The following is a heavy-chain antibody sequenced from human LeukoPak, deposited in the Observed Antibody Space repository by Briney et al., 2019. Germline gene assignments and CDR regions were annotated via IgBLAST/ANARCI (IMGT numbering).Heavy chain of an antibody. D-gene: IGHD3-16*02. CDR2: FDPEDGET. CDR1: GYTLTGLS. CDR3: ATVRRYYDYVWGSYRPGPFDY. J-gene: IGHJ4*02. V-gene: IGHV1-24*01. Sequence: ASVKVSCKVSGYTLTGLSMHWVRQAPGKGLEWMGGFDPEDGETIYAQKFQGRVTMTEDTSTDTAYMELSSLRSEDTAVYYCATVRRYYDYVWGSYRPGPFDYWGQGTLVTVSS.